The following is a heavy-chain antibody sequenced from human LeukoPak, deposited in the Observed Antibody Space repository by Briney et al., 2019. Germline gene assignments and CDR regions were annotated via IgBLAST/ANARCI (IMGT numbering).Heavy chain of an antibody. D-gene: IGHD3-22*01. J-gene: IGHJ5*02. Sequence: GESLKISCKGSGYSFTSYWIGWVRQMPGKGLEWMGIIYPGDSDTTYSPSFEGQVTISADKSISTAYLQWRSLKASDTAMYYCARDPYDSSGFYPGSRWFDPWGQGTLVTVSS. CDR1: GYSFTSYW. V-gene: IGHV5-51*01. CDR2: IYPGDSDT. CDR3: ARDPYDSSGFYPGSRWFDP.